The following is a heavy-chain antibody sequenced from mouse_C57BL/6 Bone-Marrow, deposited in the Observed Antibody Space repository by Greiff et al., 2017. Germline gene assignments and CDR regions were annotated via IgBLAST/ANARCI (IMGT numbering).Heavy chain of an antibody. Sequence: VQLQQSGAELARPGASVKLSCKASGYTFTSYGISWVKQRTGQGLEWIGEIYPRSGNTYYNEKFKGKATLTADKSSSKAYMGLRSLTSEDSAVYFCARPHYGSSPAWFAYWGQGTLVTVSA. CDR2: IYPRSGNT. D-gene: IGHD1-1*01. CDR3: ARPHYGSSPAWFAY. J-gene: IGHJ3*01. CDR1: GYTFTSYG. V-gene: IGHV1-81*01.